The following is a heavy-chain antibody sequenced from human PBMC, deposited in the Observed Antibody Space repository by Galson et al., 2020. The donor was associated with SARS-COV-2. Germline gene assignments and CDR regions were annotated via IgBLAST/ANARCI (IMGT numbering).Heavy chain of an antibody. J-gene: IGHJ4*02. D-gene: IGHD4-4*01. CDR1: GFTFSSYD. Sequence: GGSLRLSCAASGFTFSSYDMHWVRQATGKGLEWVSAIGTAGDTYYPGSVKGRFTISRENAKNSLYLQMNSLRAGDTAVYYCARADFKGYSNYYDYWGQGTLGTVSS. CDR3: ARADFKGYSNYYDY. CDR2: IGTAGDT. V-gene: IGHV3-13*01.